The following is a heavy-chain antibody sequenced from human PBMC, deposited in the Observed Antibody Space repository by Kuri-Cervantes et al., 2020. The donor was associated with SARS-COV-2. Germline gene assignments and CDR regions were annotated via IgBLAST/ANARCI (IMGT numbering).Heavy chain of an antibody. V-gene: IGHV3-53*01. CDR3: ARALGNY. Sequence: GGSLRLSCAASGFTFSSYSMSWVRQAPGKGLEWVSVIYSGGSTYYADSVKGRFTISRDNSKNTLYLQMNSLRAEDTAVYYCARALGNYWGQGTLDTVSS. CDR1: GFTFSSYS. J-gene: IGHJ4*02. CDR2: IYSGGST.